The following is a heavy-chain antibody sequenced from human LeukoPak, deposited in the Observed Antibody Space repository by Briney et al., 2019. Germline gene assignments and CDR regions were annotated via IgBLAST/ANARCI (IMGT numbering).Heavy chain of an antibody. Sequence: SVKVSCKASGGTFSSYAISWVRQAPGQGLEWMGRIIPILGIANYAQKLQGRVTITADKSTSTAYMELSSLRSEDTAVYYCASTTVTRRYAFDYWGQGTLVTVSS. D-gene: IGHD4-17*01. J-gene: IGHJ4*02. CDR3: ASTTVTRRYAFDY. CDR2: IIPILGIA. V-gene: IGHV1-69*04. CDR1: GGTFSSYA.